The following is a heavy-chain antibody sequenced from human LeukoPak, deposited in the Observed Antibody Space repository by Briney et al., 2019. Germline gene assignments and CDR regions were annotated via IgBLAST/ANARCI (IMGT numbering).Heavy chain of an antibody. D-gene: IGHD4-17*01. CDR3: AIVTTADGY. J-gene: IGHJ4*02. V-gene: IGHV1-2*02. Sequence: ASVKVSCKASGYTLTAYYIHWVRQAPGQGLEWMGWINPTHGGTNYAQKFQGRVTMTRDASISTAYMEVGRLTSDDTAMYYCAIVTTADGYWGQGTLLTVSS. CDR2: INPTHGGT. CDR1: GYTLTAYY.